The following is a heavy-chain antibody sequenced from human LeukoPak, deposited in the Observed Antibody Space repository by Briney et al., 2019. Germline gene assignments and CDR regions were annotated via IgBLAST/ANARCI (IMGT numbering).Heavy chain of an antibody. V-gene: IGHV1-69*05. D-gene: IGHD3-22*01. CDR1: GGTFSSYA. CDR3: ARVLYYYGSSGYYFDY. Sequence: ASVKVSCKASGGTFSSYAISWVRQAPGQGLEWMGRIIPIFGTANYAQKFQGRVTITTDESTSTAYMELSSLRSEDTAVYYCARVLYYYGSSGYYFDYWGQGTLVTVSS. J-gene: IGHJ4*02. CDR2: IIPIFGTA.